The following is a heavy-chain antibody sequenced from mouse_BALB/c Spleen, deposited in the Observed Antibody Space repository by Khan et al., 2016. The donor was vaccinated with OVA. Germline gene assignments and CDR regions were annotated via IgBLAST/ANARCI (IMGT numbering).Heavy chain of an antibody. Sequence: QIQLVQSGPELKKPGETVKISCKASGYTFTNYGMNWVKQAPGKGLKWMGWINTYTGEPTYADDFKGRFAFSLDTSASSAYLQINNLRNEDTATYFFASASTYFDFGYWYFDVWGAGTTVTVSS. V-gene: IGHV9-3-1*01. CDR1: GYTFTNYG. J-gene: IGHJ1*01. CDR2: INTYTGEP. CDR3: ASASTYFDFGYWYFDV. D-gene: IGHD2-4*01.